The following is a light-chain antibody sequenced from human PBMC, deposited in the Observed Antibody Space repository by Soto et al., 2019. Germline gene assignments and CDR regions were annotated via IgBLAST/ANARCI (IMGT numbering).Light chain of an antibody. CDR1: EGVGRN. Sequence: EIVITQSPPTLSVSPGERVTLSCRASEGVGRNLAWYNHKPGQAPRIVVFGASTRAAGVPPRFSGSGSGSQITLTIDSMQSEDSGVYYCQQYENWPRTFGQGTKVELK. V-gene: IGKV3-15*01. CDR2: GAS. J-gene: IGKJ1*01. CDR3: QQYENWPRT.